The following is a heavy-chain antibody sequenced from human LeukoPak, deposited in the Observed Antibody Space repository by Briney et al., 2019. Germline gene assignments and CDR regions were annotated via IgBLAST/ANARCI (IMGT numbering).Heavy chain of an antibody. Sequence: ASVKVSCKASGYTFTHYYMHWVRQAPGQGLEWMGWINPNSGGTNYAQKFQGRVTITRDTSINTAYMELSRLKSDDTAVYYCAREDPDAFDIWGQGTMVTVSS. J-gene: IGHJ3*02. V-gene: IGHV1-2*02. CDR3: AREDPDAFDI. CDR2: INPNSGGT. CDR1: GYTFTHYY.